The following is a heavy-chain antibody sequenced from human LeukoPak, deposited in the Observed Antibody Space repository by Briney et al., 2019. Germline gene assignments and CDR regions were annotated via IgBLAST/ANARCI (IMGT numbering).Heavy chain of an antibody. J-gene: IGHJ4*02. Sequence: GGSLRLSCTASGFSFSTYSMTWVRQGPGKRLEWVSSIYNSGSKTFYADSVKGRFTISRDNSKNTLYLQMNSLTAEDTAIYYCSKDVVPDSGWDLGYWGQGTLVTVSS. D-gene: IGHD6-19*01. CDR2: IYNSGSKT. V-gene: IGHV3-23*05. CDR1: GFSFSTYS. CDR3: SKDVVPDSGWDLGY.